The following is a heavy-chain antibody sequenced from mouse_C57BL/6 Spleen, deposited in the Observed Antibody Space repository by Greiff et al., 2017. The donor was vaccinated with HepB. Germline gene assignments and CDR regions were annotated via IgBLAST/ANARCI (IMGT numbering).Heavy chain of an antibody. CDR1: GYAFSSSW. V-gene: IGHV1-82*01. CDR2: IYPGDGDT. Sequence: QVQLQQSGPELVKPGASVKISCKASGYAFSSSWMNWVKQRPGKGLEWIGRIYPGDGDTNYNGKFKGKATLTADKSSSTAYMQLSSLTSEDSAVYFCARGEDSSGYEAYWGQGTLVTVSA. J-gene: IGHJ3*01. D-gene: IGHD3-2*02. CDR3: ARGEDSSGYEAY.